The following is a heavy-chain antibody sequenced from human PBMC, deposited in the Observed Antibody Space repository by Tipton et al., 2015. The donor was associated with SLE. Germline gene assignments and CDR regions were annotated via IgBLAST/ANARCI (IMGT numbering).Heavy chain of an antibody. J-gene: IGHJ4*02. D-gene: IGHD3-3*01. CDR1: GGSISSHY. Sequence: TLSLTCTVSGGSISSHYWSWIRQPPGKGLEWIGTIYYSGSTYYNPSLKSRVTISVDTSKNQFSLKLTSVTAADTAVYYCARHRRISIFGVVITYYFDYWGQGTLVTVSS. CDR2: IYYSGST. CDR3: ARHRRISIFGVVITYYFDY. V-gene: IGHV4-59*04.